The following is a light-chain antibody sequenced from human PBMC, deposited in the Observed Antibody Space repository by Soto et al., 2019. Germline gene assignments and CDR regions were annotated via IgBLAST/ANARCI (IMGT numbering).Light chain of an antibody. J-gene: IGKJ1*01. Sequence: EIVMTQSPATLSVSPGERATLSCRASQSVSSNLAWYQKKPGQAPRLLIYGASTRATGIPARFSGSGSGTEFTLTISSLQSEDFEVYYCQQYNNWPPWTFGQGTKVEIK. CDR3: QQYNNWPPWT. CDR2: GAS. V-gene: IGKV3-15*01. CDR1: QSVSSN.